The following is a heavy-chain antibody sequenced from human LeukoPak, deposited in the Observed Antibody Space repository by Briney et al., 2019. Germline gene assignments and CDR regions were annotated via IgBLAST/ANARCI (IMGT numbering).Heavy chain of an antibody. V-gene: IGHV3-66*01. Sequence: GGSLRHSCEVSGFIISSTYMSWVRPAPGKGLEWVSVIYIGGSTYYADSVKGRFTISRDNAENSLYLQMNSLRAEDTAVYYCATSRTFDYWGQGTLVTVSS. D-gene: IGHD1-7*01. CDR2: IYIGGST. J-gene: IGHJ4*02. CDR1: GFIISSTY. CDR3: ATSRTFDY.